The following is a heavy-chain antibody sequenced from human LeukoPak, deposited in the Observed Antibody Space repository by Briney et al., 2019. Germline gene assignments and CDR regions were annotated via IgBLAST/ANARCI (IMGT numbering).Heavy chain of an antibody. D-gene: IGHD2-15*01. J-gene: IGHJ3*02. CDR1: GGSISSYY. V-gene: IGHV4-59*12. Sequence: EASETLSLTCTVSGGSISSYYWSWIRQPPGKGLEWIGYIYYSGSTNYNPSLKSRVTISVDTSKNQFSLKLSSVTAADTAVYYCARRRIYCSGGSCYRGAFDIWGQGTMVTVSS. CDR3: ARRRIYCSGGSCYRGAFDI. CDR2: IYYSGST.